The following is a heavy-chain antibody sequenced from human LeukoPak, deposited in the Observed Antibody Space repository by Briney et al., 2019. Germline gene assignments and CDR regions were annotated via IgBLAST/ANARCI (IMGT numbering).Heavy chain of an antibody. Sequence: GGSLRLSCAASGFTFSSYWMHWVRQAPGKGLVWVSRVNNDGSTTSYADSVRGRFTISRDNTKNTLYLQMNSLRAEDTAVYFCLAXAGTXGWSQGTLVTVSS. CDR1: GFTFSSYW. J-gene: IGHJ4*02. CDR2: VNNDGSTT. V-gene: IGHV3-74*01. D-gene: IGHD6-13*01. CDR3: LAXAGTXG.